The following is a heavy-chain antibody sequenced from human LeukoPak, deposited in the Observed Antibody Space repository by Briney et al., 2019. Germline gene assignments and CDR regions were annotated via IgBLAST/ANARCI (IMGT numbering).Heavy chain of an antibody. CDR1: GFTFSDYY. CDR2: INSGGSSI. J-gene: IGHJ4*02. CDR3: ARGRNRGTYSDY. Sequence: EPGGSLRLSCAASGFTFSDYYMSWIRQAAGKGLEWVSYINSGGSSISFADSVKGRFTISRDNAKNSLYLQMNSLRAEDTAVYYCARGRNRGTYSDYWGQGTLVTVSS. V-gene: IGHV3-11*01. D-gene: IGHD3-16*01.